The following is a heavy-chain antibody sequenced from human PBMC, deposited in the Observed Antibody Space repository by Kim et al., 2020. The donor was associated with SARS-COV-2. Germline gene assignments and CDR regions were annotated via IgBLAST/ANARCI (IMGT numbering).Heavy chain of an antibody. CDR1: GFTFSSYG. V-gene: IGHV3-33*06. Sequence: GGSLRLSCAASGFTFSSYGMHWVRQAPGKGLEWVAVIWYDGSNKYYADSVKGRFTISRDNSKNTLYLQMNSLRAEDTAVYYCAKGGHSSGWYLGDYYYYGMDVWGQGTTVTVSS. D-gene: IGHD6-19*01. J-gene: IGHJ6*02. CDR2: IWYDGSNK. CDR3: AKGGHSSGWYLGDYYYYGMDV.